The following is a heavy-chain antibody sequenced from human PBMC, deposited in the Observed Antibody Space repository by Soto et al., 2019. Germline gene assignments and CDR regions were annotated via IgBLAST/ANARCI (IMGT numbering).Heavy chain of an antibody. CDR2: ISGSGGTT. CDR3: AKTANGWFSAFDN. J-gene: IGHJ3*02. CDR1: GFTFSSYA. Sequence: EVQLLESGGGLVQPGGSLRLSCAASGFTFSSYAMRWVRQAPGKGLEWVSAISGSGGTTYYADSVKVRFTFSRDNSNNTLYLQMNILRADATAVYYCAKTANGWFSAFDNCFQGTRVTV. D-gene: IGHD6-19*01. V-gene: IGHV3-23*01.